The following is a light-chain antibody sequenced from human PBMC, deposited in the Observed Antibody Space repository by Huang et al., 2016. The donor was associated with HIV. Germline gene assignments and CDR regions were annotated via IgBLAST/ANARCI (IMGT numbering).Light chain of an antibody. CDR2: DAS. J-gene: IGKJ5*01. Sequence: EIVLTQSPATLSLSPGERATLSCRASQSVSSHLAWYQPRRGQAPRLLIYDASSRATGIPARFSGSGSGTDFTLTISSLEPEDFAVYYCQQSSRWPPVTFGQGTRLEI. V-gene: IGKV3-11*01. CDR3: QQSSRWPPVT. CDR1: QSVSSH.